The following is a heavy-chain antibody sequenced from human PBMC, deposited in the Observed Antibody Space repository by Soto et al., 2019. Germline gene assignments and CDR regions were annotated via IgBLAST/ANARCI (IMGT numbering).Heavy chain of an antibody. D-gene: IGHD3-22*01. J-gene: IGHJ4*02. Sequence: QVQLQESGPGLVEPSETLSLTCTVSGGSISGYYWSWVRQPAGKKLDWIGHISTSGSTNYNPSLKSRVTMSADTCENQLSLKLSSVTAADTAVYYCAREGLPDESTGFYLTPPSDSWGQGALVTVSS. CDR2: ISTSGST. CDR1: GGSISGYY. V-gene: IGHV4-4*07. CDR3: AREGLPDESTGFYLTPPSDS.